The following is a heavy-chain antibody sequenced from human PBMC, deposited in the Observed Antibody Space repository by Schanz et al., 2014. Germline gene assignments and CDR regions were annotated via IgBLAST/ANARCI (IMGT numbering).Heavy chain of an antibody. J-gene: IGHJ4*02. V-gene: IGHV3-21*04. Sequence: VQLVESGGGLVKPGGSLRLSCAASGFTFSTYYMNWVPQAPGKGLEWVSTISGSGADTYPADSVKGRFTISSDNAKNSLFLQMNMLSVEDTAVYCCARVATAATYLDSWGLGTLVTVSS. D-gene: IGHD2-15*01. CDR2: ISGSGADT. CDR3: ARVATAATYLDS. CDR1: GFTFSTYY.